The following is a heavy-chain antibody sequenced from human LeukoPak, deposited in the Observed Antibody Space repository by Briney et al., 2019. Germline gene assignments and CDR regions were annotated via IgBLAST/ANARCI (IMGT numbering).Heavy chain of an antibody. CDR3: ASTKSYYYDSSGYSDHDAFDI. CDR2: IIPIFGTA. J-gene: IGHJ3*02. V-gene: IGHV1-69*05. CDR1: GGTFSSYA. D-gene: IGHD3-22*01. Sequence: SVKVSCKASGGTFSSYAISWVRQAPGQGLEWMGGIIPIFGTANYAQKFQGRVTITTDESTSTAYMELSSLRSEDTAVYYCASTKSYYYDSSGYSDHDAFDIWGQGTMVTVSS.